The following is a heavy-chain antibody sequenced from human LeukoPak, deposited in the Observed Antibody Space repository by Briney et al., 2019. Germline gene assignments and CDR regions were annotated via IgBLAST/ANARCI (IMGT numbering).Heavy chain of an antibody. Sequence: GGSLRLSCAASGFTFSTYWMSWVRQAPGKGLEWVANIKQDGSEKYYVDSVKGRFTISRDNAKNSLYLQMNSLRAEDTALYYCARDKIVGATHFDYWGQGTLVTVSS. D-gene: IGHD1-26*01. V-gene: IGHV3-7*01. CDR1: GFTFSTYW. J-gene: IGHJ4*02. CDR3: ARDKIVGATHFDY. CDR2: IKQDGSEK.